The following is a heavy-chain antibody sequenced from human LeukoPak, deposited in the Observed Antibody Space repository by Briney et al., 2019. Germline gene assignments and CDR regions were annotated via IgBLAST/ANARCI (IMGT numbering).Heavy chain of an antibody. V-gene: IGHV3-23*01. CDR1: EFTFSSYA. J-gene: IGHJ4*02. D-gene: IGHD6-19*01. Sequence: PGGSLRLSCAASEFTFSSYAMSWVRQAPGKGLEWVSAFSGSGGSTFYADSVKGRFTISRDSSKNTLYLQMNSLRAEDTAVYYCAKDKGSIPVASDYWGQGTLVTVSS. CDR3: AKDKGSIPVASDY. CDR2: FSGSGGST.